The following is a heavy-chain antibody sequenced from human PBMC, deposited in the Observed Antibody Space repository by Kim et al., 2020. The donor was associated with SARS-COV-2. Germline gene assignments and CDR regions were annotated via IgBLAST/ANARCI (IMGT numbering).Heavy chain of an antibody. CDR3: ARWGSSTSGPLAFDI. CDR2: INPNSGGT. CDR1: GYTFTGYY. J-gene: IGHJ3*02. Sequence: ASVKVSCKASGYTFTGYYMHWVRQAPGQGLEWMGRINPNSGGTNYAQKFQGRVTMTRDTSISTAYMELSRLRSDDTVVYYCARWGSSTSGPLAFDIWGQGTMVTVSS. V-gene: IGHV1-2*05. D-gene: IGHD2-2*01.